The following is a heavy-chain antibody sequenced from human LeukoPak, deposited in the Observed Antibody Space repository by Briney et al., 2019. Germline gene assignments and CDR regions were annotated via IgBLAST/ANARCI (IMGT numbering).Heavy chain of an antibody. CDR2: INHNGNVN. Sequence: GGSLRLPCAASGFTFSSYWMNWARQAPGKGLEWVASINHNGNVNYYVDSVKGRFTISRDNAKNSLYLQMSNLRAEDTAVYFCARGGGLDVWGQGATVTVSS. J-gene: IGHJ6*02. V-gene: IGHV3-7*03. CDR1: GFTFSSYW. CDR3: ARGGGLDV. D-gene: IGHD3-16*01.